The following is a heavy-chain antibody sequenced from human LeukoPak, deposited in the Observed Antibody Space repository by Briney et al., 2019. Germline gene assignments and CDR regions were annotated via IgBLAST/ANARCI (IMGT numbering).Heavy chain of an antibody. CDR3: ARGGFGEFPNWFDP. Sequence: ASVKVSCKASGYTFTSYAMNWVRQAPGQGLEWMGWINTNTGNPTYAQGFTGRFVFSLDTSVSTAYLQIRSLKAEDTAVYYCARGGFGEFPNWFDPWGQGTLVTVSS. CDR1: GYTFTSYA. J-gene: IGHJ5*02. CDR2: INTNTGNP. V-gene: IGHV7-4-1*01. D-gene: IGHD3-10*01.